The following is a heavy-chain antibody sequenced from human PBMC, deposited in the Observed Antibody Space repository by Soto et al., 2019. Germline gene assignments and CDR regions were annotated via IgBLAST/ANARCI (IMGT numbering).Heavy chain of an antibody. J-gene: IGHJ6*02. CDR1: GGSISSYY. CDR2: IYYSGST. Sequence: PSETLSLTCTVSGGSISSYYWSWFRQPPGKGLEWIGYIYYSGSTNYNPSLKSRVTISVDTSKNQFSLKLSSVTAADTAVYYCARDKVVAATPPGYYGMDVWGQGXTVTVYS. D-gene: IGHD2-15*01. CDR3: ARDKVVAATPPGYYGMDV. V-gene: IGHV4-59*01.